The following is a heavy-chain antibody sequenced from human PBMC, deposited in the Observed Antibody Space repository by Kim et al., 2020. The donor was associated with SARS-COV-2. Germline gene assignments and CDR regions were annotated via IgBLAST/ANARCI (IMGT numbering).Heavy chain of an antibody. Sequence: GGSLRLSCAASGFTFSSYGMHWVRQAPGKGLEWVAVIWYDGSNKYYADSVKGRFTISRDNSKNTLYLQMNSLRAEDTAVYYCVRAPRYYYDSSGYYYEPEYFQHWGQGTLVTVSS. CDR3: VRAPRYYYDSSGYYYEPEYFQH. J-gene: IGHJ1*01. V-gene: IGHV3-33*01. CDR1: GFTFSSYG. CDR2: IWYDGSNK. D-gene: IGHD3-22*01.